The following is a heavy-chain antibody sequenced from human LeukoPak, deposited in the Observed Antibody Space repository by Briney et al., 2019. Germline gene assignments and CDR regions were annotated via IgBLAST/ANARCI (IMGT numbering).Heavy chain of an antibody. CDR3: AKGRYDILTGYPWYFDY. CDR1: GFTFSSYG. CDR2: ISHDGSNK. Sequence: GRSLRLSCAASGFTFSSYGMHWVRQAPGKGLEWVAGISHDGSNKYYADPVKGRLTISRGNSKNTLYLQMNSLRPEDTAVYYCAKGRYDILTGYPWYFDYWGQGTLVTVSS. V-gene: IGHV3-30*18. D-gene: IGHD3-9*01. J-gene: IGHJ4*02.